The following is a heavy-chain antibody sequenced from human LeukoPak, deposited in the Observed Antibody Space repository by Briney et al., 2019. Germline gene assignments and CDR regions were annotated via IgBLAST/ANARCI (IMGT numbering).Heavy chain of an antibody. CDR2: ISSSSSTI. D-gene: IGHD1-1*01. J-gene: IGHJ3*02. V-gene: IGHV3-48*01. CDR1: GGSISSNN. CDR3: ARGTI. Sequence: PSGTLSLTCAVSGGSISSNNWWSWVRQPPGKGLEWVSYISSSSSTIYYADSVKGRFTISRDNAKNSLYLQMNSLRAEDTAVYYCARGTIWGQGTMVTVSS.